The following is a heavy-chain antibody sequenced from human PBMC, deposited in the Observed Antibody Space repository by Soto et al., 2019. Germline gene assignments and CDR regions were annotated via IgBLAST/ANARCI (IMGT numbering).Heavy chain of an antibody. J-gene: IGHJ6*03. V-gene: IGHV4-34*01. CDR2: INHSGST. CDR3: ARDIQMSYYMDV. CDR1: GGSFSGYY. Sequence: SETLSLTCAVYGGSFSGYYWSWIRQPPGKGLEWIGEINHSGSTNYNPSLKSRVTISVDTSKNQFSLKLSSVTAADTAVYYCARDIQMSYYMDVWGKGTTVTVSS.